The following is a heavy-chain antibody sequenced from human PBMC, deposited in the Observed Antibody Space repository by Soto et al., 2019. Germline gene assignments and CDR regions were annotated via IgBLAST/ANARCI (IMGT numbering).Heavy chain of an antibody. V-gene: IGHV4-34*01. CDR2: VNKSGDT. Sequence: SVTLSLTCAAYGGSFGYSYRRWIRQAPGKGLAWVGGVNKSGDTTYNPSLKSRVIMSLDTCNYQLSLQRESVTAAYSAVCYCARGFHYGSGSFFYWGQGTLVTVSS. CDR1: GGSFGYSY. CDR3: ARGFHYGSGSFFY. D-gene: IGHD3-10*01. J-gene: IGHJ4*02.